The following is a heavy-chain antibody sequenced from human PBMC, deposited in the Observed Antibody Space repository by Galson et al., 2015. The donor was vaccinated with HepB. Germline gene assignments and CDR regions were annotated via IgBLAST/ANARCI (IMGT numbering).Heavy chain of an antibody. CDR2: INLNNGDT. V-gene: IGHV1-3*01. CDR1: GYTFISYF. J-gene: IGHJ3*01. D-gene: IGHD5-24*01. CDR3: SRDDGAFDV. Sequence: SVKVSCKASGYTFISYFIHWVRQAPGQGLEWMGWINLNNGDTQYSQRFQGRITITRDTSASTAYMELSSLRSEDTAMFYCSRDDGAFDVWGQGTMVTVSS.